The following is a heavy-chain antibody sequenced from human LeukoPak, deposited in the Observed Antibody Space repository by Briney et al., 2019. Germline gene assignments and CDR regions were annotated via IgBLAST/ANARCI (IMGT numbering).Heavy chain of an antibody. J-gene: IGHJ6*02. CDR3: AKEMYSSGWYGYYYYYGMDV. CDR1: GFTFDDYT. Sequence: VQPGGSLRLSCAASGFTFDDYTMHWVRPAPGKGLEWVSLISWDGGSTYYADSVKGRFTISRDNSKNSLYLQMNSLRTEDTALYYCAKEMYSSGWYGYYYYYGMDVWGQGTTVTVSS. V-gene: IGHV3-43*01. D-gene: IGHD6-19*01. CDR2: ISWDGGST.